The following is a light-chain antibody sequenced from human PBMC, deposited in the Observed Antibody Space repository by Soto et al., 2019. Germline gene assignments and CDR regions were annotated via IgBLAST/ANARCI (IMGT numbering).Light chain of an antibody. CDR1: QTISSNY. CDR3: QQYNNWPPIT. V-gene: IGKV3-20*01. Sequence: EILLTRSPGTLSLSPGERATLSCRATQTISSNYLAWYQQKPGQAPKLLIHGASTRATGIPDRFSGSGSGTDFTLTISRLEPEDFAVYYCQQYNNWPPITFGQGTRLEIK. J-gene: IGKJ5*01. CDR2: GAS.